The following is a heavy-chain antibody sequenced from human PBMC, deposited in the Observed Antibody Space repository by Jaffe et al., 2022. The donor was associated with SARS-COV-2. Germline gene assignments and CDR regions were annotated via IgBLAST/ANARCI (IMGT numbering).Heavy chain of an antibody. CDR1: GFFFTDYW. D-gene: IGHD2-2*01. Sequence: EVQLVESGGGLVRPGESLRLSCAASGFFFTDYWMSWVRQSPGKGLEWVANINLDGSAQNYVDSVKGRFIISRDNAKKSLYLQMNNLTPDDSAIYFCARSSDSQGGISAAHFDSWGQGARVSVSS. V-gene: IGHV3-7*01. CDR2: INLDGSAQ. CDR3: ARSSDSQGGISAAHFDS. J-gene: IGHJ4*02.